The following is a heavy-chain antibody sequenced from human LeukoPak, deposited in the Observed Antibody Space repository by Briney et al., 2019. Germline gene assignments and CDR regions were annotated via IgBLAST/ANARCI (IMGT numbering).Heavy chain of an antibody. V-gene: IGHV4-59*08. CDR2: IYYSGST. J-gene: IGHJ4*02. CDR1: GVSITSYY. Sequence: PSETLSLTCTLSGVSITSYYWSWIRQPPGKGLEWIGIIYYSGSTSYNPSLKSRVTISVDTSKNQFSLKLSSVIAADTAVYYCARQTRTHYYDSSGFFDYWGQGTLVTVSS. D-gene: IGHD3-22*01. CDR3: ARQTRTHYYDSSGFFDY.